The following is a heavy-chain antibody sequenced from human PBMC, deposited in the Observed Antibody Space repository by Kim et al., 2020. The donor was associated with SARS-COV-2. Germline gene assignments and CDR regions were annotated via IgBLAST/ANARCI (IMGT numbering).Heavy chain of an antibody. V-gene: IGHV4-39*01. CDR3: SGAFDI. CDR1: GGSISSSSYY. J-gene: IGHJ3*02. D-gene: IGHD1-26*01. Sequence: SETLSLTCTVSGGSISSSSYYWVWIRQPPGKGLEWVGSIYYSGSTYYNPSLKSRVTISVDTSKNQLALKLSSVTAADTAVYYCSGAFDIWGQGTMVTVSS. CDR2: IYYSGST.